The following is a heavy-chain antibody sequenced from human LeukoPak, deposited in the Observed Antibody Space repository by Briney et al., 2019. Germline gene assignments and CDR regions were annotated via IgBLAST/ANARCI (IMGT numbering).Heavy chain of an antibody. V-gene: IGHV1-2*02. J-gene: IGHJ4*02. Sequence: GASVKVSCKASGYTFTGYYMHWVRQAPGQGLEWMGWINPNSGGTNYAQKFQGRVTMTRDTSISTVYLDLSGLGSDDTAVYYCARDAPHQRFDYWGQGTLVTVSS. CDR2: INPNSGGT. CDR1: GYTFTGYY. CDR3: ARDAPHQRFDY.